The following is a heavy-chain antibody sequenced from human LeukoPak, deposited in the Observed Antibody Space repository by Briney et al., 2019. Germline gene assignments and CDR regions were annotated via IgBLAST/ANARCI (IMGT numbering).Heavy chain of an antibody. CDR2: IYYSGST. V-gene: IGHV4-39*07. J-gene: IGHJ4*02. D-gene: IGHD3-22*01. Sequence: SETLSLTCTVSGDSISSSSYYWGWIRQPPGKGLEWIGNIYYSGSTYYNPFLKSRVTISVDTSKNQFSLKLSSVTAADTAVYYCARGLRYYYDSSGLDYWGQGTLVTVSS. CDR1: GDSISSSSYY. CDR3: ARGLRYYYDSSGLDY.